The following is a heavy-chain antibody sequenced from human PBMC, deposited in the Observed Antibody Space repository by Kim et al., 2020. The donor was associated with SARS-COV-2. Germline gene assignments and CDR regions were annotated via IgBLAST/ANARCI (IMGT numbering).Heavy chain of an antibody. CDR2: IYYSGST. V-gene: IGHV4-39*07. CDR1: GGSISSSSYY. CDR3: ATTPNGYCSGGSCYHPQPSGAFDI. Sequence: SETLSLTCTVSGGSISSSSYYWGWIRQPPGKGLEWIGSIYYSGSTYYNPSLKSRVTISVDTSKNQFSLKLSSVTAADTAVYYCATTPNGYCSGGSCYHPQPSGAFDIWGQGTMVTVSS. D-gene: IGHD2-15*01. J-gene: IGHJ3*02.